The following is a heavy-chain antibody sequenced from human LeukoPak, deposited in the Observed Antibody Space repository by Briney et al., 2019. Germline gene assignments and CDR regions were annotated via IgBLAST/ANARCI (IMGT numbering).Heavy chain of an antibody. CDR1: GYTFAGYY. D-gene: IGHD2-2*01. J-gene: IGHJ5*02. CDR3: AMAPIVVVPAAMPFWFDP. CDR2: INPNSGGT. Sequence: ASVKVSCKASGYTFAGYYMHWVRQAPGQGLGWMGWINPNSGGTNYAQKFQGRVTMTRDTSISTAYMELSRLRSDDTAVYYCAMAPIVVVPAAMPFWFDPWGQGTLVTVSS. V-gene: IGHV1-2*02.